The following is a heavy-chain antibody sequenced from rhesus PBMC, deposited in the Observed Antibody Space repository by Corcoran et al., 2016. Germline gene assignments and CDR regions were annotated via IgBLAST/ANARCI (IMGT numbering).Heavy chain of an antibody. J-gene: IGHJ6*01. V-gene: IGHV4-65*01. CDR2: ISGSSGST. CDR1: GGSVSSSNW. D-gene: IGHD1-26*01. CDR3: ARVADNWNHGDGLES. Sequence: QVQLQESGPGLVQPSETLSLTCAVSGGSVSSSNWCRWIRQPPGKGLEWIGYISGSSGSTYYNPSLKSRVTSSTDTSKNQFALKLSSVTAADTAVYYCARVADNWNHGDGLESWGQGVVVTVSS.